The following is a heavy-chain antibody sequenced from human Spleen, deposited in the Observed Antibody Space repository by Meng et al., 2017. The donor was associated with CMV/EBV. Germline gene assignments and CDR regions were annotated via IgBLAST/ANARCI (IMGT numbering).Heavy chain of an antibody. CDR3: AREGWLQLRGYFDY. Sequence: KASGGTFSSYAISWVRQAPGQGLEWMGGIIPIFGTANYAQKFQGRVTITTDESTSTAYMELSSLRSEDTAVYYCAREGWLQLRGYFDYWGQGTLVTSPQ. J-gene: IGHJ4*02. D-gene: IGHD5-24*01. CDR1: GGTFSSYA. V-gene: IGHV1-69*05. CDR2: IIPIFGTA.